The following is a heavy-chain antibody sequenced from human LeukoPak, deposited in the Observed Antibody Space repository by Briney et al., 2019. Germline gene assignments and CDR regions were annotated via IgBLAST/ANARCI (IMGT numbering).Heavy chain of an antibody. CDR1: GFTFSSYA. Sequence: GGSLRLSCAASGFTFSSYAMSWVRQAPGKGLEWVSGISGSGGSTYYADSVKGRFTISRDNSKNTLYLQMNSLRAEDTAVYYCAKLGLTYYYDSSGYYYPYYFDYWGQGTLVTVSS. CDR2: ISGSGGST. D-gene: IGHD3-22*01. J-gene: IGHJ4*02. CDR3: AKLGLTYYYDSSGYYYPYYFDY. V-gene: IGHV3-23*01.